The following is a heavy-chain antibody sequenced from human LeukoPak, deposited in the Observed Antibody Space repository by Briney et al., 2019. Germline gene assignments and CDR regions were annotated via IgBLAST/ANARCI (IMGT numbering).Heavy chain of an antibody. V-gene: IGHV4-4*09. CDR3: ARLTRLSTSPDRYYLDY. J-gene: IGHJ4*02. CDR1: GDSISSYY. Sequence: PSETLSLTCTVSGDSISSYYWSWIRQPPGKGLEWIGYTYTSGGTNYIPSLKGRVTISIDTSKNQFSLKRSSVTAADSAVYYCARLTRLSTSPDRYYLDYWGQGTLVTVSS. D-gene: IGHD6-6*01. CDR2: TYTSGGT.